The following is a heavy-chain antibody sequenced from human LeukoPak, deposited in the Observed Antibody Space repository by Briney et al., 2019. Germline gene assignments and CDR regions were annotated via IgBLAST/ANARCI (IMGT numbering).Heavy chain of an antibody. CDR2: ISYDGSNK. Sequence: GRSLRLSCAASGFTFSSYAMHWVRQAPGKGLEWVAVISYDGSNKYYADSVKGRFTISRDNPKNTLYLQMNSLRAEDTAVYYCAREFGYHFDYWGQGTLVTVSS. V-gene: IGHV3-30-3*01. CDR1: GFTFSSYA. CDR3: AREFGYHFDY. D-gene: IGHD3-10*01. J-gene: IGHJ4*02.